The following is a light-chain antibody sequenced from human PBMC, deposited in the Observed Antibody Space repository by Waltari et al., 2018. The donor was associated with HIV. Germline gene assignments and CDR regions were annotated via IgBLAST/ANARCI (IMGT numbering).Light chain of an antibody. CDR3: ATRGDSLSDVL. J-gene: IGLJ3*02. V-gene: IGLV1-44*01. Sequence: SVLTQPPSASGTPGQRVTISCSGNSSSIGSRTVHWYQQITGPAPKLGIVRNDQRPSGVPDRFSGSKSGTSGSLAISGLQSEDEATYYCATRGDSLSDVLFGGGTRLTVL. CDR2: RND. CDR1: SSSIGSRT.